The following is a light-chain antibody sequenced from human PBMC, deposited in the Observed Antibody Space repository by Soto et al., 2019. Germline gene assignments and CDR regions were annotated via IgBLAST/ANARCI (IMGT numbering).Light chain of an antibody. CDR2: GAS. V-gene: IGKV3-15*01. CDR1: QSVGAN. J-gene: IGKJ1*01. CDR3: QQYSDWPRT. Sequence: EIVLTQSPATLSLSPGERATLSCRASQSVGANVAWYHRKPGQAPRLLIFGASTRAPGTPARFSGSGSGTEFTLTISSLESEDFAVYFCQQYSDWPRTFGQGTKV.